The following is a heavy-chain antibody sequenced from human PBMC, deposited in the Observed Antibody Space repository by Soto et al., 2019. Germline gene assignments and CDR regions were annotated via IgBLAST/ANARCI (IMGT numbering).Heavy chain of an antibody. CDR2: IWYDGSNK. J-gene: IGHJ4*02. CDR3: ARFSSSWYGRIDY. CDR1: GFTFSSYG. D-gene: IGHD6-13*01. Sequence: QVQLVESGGGVVQPGRSLRLSCAASGFTFSSYGMHWVRQAPGKGLEWVAVIWYDGSNKYYADSVKGRFTNSRDNSKNTLYLQMNSLRAEDTAVYFCARFSSSWYGRIDYWGQGTLVTVSS. V-gene: IGHV3-33*01.